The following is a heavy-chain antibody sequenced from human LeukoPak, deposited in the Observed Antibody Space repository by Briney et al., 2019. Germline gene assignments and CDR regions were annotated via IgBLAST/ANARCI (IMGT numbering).Heavy chain of an antibody. J-gene: IGHJ4*02. CDR1: GFTVSGTH. CDR2: MYTGGTT. V-gene: IGHV3-53*01. Sequence: GGSLRLSCAASGFTVSGTHMSWVRQAPGKGLEWVAAMYTGGTTYYADSVTGQFTISRGNSKNTLYLHMNSLRAEDTAVYYCAKDEATSGGGLASWGQGTLVSVSS. D-gene: IGHD3-16*01. CDR3: AKDEATSGGGLAS.